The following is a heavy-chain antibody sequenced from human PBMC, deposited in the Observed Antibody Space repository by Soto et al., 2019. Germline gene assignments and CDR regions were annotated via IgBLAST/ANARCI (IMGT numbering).Heavy chain of an antibody. CDR1: GVTFSSYS. Sequence: GRSLRVSCAASGVTFSSYSMHWVRQAPGKGLEWVAVIWYDGSNKYYADSVEGRFTISRDNSKNTLYLQMNSLRAEDTAVYYCARDHMVRGVYYYYYGMDVWGQGTTVTVSS. CDR3: ARDHMVRGVYYYYYGMDV. D-gene: IGHD3-10*01. V-gene: IGHV3-33*01. CDR2: IWYDGSNK. J-gene: IGHJ6*02.